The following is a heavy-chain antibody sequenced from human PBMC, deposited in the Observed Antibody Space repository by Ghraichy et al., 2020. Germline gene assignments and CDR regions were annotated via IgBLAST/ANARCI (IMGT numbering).Heavy chain of an antibody. CDR1: GGSISSSNW. J-gene: IGHJ2*01. V-gene: IGHV4-4*02. CDR2: IYHSGST. D-gene: IGHD3-22*01. Sequence: SETLSLTCAVSGGSISSSNWWSWVRQPPGKGLEWIGEIYHSGSTNYNPSLKSRVTISVDKSKNQFSLKLSSVTAADTAVYYCAREPYYYDSSGPTSWYFDLWGRGTLVTVSS. CDR3: AREPYYYDSSGPTSWYFDL.